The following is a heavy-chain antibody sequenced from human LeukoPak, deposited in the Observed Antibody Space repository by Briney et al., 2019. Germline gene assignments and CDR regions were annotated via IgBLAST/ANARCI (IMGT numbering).Heavy chain of an antibody. CDR3: ARDTDYDFWSNMDV. Sequence: ASVKVSCKAPGYTFTGYYMHWVRQAPGQGLEWMGRINPNSGGTNYAQKFQGRVTMTRDTSISTAYMELSRLRSDDTAVYYCARDTDYDFWSNMDVWGKGTTVTVSS. CDR1: GYTFTGYY. D-gene: IGHD3-3*01. CDR2: INPNSGGT. J-gene: IGHJ6*03. V-gene: IGHV1-2*06.